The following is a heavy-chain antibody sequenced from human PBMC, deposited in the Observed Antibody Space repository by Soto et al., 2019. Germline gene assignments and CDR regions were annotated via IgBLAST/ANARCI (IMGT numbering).Heavy chain of an antibody. CDR2: INSDGNST. CDR3: ARGSNHLDH. CDR1: GFTFSPFW. J-gene: IGHJ4*02. Sequence: EVQLVESGGGLVQPGGSLRLSCAASGFTFSPFWMHWVRQVPGKGPVWVSRINSDGNSTSYADSVKGRFTISTDNAKNTLYLQMNSLRAEDTAVYYCARGSNHLDHWGQGTLVTVSS. V-gene: IGHV3-74*01. D-gene: IGHD4-4*01.